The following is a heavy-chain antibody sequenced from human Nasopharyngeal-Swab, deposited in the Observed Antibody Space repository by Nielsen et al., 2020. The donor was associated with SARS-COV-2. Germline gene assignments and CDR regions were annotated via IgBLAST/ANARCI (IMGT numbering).Heavy chain of an antibody. CDR2: IHYSGST. CDR1: GASITTSY. Sequence: SETLSLTCTVSGASITTSYWSWIRQPPGKGLEWIGYIHYSGSTNYNPSLKSRVTISKATSKNKFSLNLNSVTAADTAVYYCATHPRGQLDPFDYWGQGSLVTVSS. V-gene: IGHV4-59*08. CDR3: ATHPRGQLDPFDY. D-gene: IGHD6-13*01. J-gene: IGHJ4*02.